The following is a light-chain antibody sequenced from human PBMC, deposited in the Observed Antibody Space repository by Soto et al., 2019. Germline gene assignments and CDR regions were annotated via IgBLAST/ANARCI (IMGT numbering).Light chain of an antibody. Sequence: IVLTQSPGTLSLSPGERATLSCRASQSVASSYLAWYQQKPGQAPRLVIHGASSRATGIPDRSSGSVSGTDLILTISRLEPEDFEVYYCQQYGNSLFTLGPGTKVYI. CDR2: GAS. V-gene: IGKV3-20*01. CDR3: QQYGNSLFT. J-gene: IGKJ3*01. CDR1: QSVASSY.